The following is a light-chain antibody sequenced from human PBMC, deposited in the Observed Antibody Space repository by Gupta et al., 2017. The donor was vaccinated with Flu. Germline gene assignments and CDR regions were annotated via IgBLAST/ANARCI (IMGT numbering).Light chain of an antibody. J-gene: IGKJ2*01. V-gene: IGKV1-5*03. CDR3: QQDNSSPQT. CDR2: KAC. CDR1: QSISTL. Sequence: IQMTQSPSTLSASVGDRVTITFRAIQSISTLLAWYQQKPGKAPKLMIYKACSLDSGVPSRFSGRGSGTEFTLTISSLQPDDFATYYCQQDNSSPQTFGQGTKVEIK.